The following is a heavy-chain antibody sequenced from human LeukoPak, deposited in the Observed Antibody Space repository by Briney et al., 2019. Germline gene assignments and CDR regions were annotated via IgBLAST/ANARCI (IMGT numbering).Heavy chain of an antibody. CDR2: INSDGSST. V-gene: IGHV3-74*01. CDR3: ARDPGDYGDGYYFDY. Sequence: GGSLRLSCAASGFTFSSYWMHWVRQAPGKGLVWVSRINSDGSSTSYADSVKGRFTISRDNAKNTLYLQMNSLRAEDTAVYYCARDPGDYGDGYYFDYWGQGTLVTVSS. D-gene: IGHD4-17*01. J-gene: IGHJ4*02. CDR1: GFTFSSYW.